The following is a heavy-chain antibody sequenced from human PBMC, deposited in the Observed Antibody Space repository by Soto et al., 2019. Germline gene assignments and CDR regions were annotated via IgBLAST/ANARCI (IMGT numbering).Heavy chain of an antibody. D-gene: IGHD4-17*01. J-gene: IGHJ4*02. CDR1: GFTFTGFW. V-gene: IGHV3-7*01. Sequence: GGSLRLSCGASGFTFTGFWMTWVRQASGRGLEWVANIKQDGDEKYYVDSVKGRFTISRDNAKNSLYLQMNSLRAEDTAVYYCAREGHDYGSGYNYWGQGTMVTVS. CDR3: AREGHDYGSGYNY. CDR2: IKQDGDEK.